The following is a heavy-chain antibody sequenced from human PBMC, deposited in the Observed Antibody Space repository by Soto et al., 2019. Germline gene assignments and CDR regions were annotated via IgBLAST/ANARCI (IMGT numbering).Heavy chain of an antibody. J-gene: IGHJ6*02. V-gene: IGHV3-15*01. CDR1: GFTFSDHY. CDR3: TTDPDDADTRRKYYYYYGMDV. CDR2: IKSKTDGGTT. Sequence: GGSLRLSCAASGFTFSDHYMEWVRQAPGKGLEWVGRIKSKTDGGTTDYAAPVKGRFTISRDDSKNTLYLQMNSLKTEDTAVYYCTTDPDDADTRRKYYYYYGMDVWGQGTTVTVSS.